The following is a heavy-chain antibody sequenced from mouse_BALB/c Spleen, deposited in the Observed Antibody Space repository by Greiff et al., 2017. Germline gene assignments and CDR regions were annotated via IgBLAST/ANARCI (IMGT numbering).Heavy chain of an antibody. Sequence: EVQLVESGGGLVQPGGSLKLSCAASGFTFSSYGMSWVRQTPDKRLELVATINSNGGSTYYPDSVKGRFTISRDNAKNTLYLQMSSLKSEDTAMYYCARDGYYCFDYWGQGTTLTVSS. D-gene: IGHD2-3*01. J-gene: IGHJ2*01. V-gene: IGHV5-6-3*01. CDR2: INSNGGST. CDR1: GFTFSSYG. CDR3: ARDGYYCFDY.